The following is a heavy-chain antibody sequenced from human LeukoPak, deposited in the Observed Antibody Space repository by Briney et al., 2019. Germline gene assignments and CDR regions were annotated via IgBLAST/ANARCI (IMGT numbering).Heavy chain of an antibody. CDR1: GGTFNSYA. V-gene: IGHV1-69*05. J-gene: IGHJ4*02. CDR3: AADGTD. Sequence: GSSVKVSCKTSGGTFNSYAINWVRQAPGQGLEWMGGIIPRLGTTKYIQKVQGRMTITTDESTTTAYMELSSLRSEHTAVYYCAADGTDWGQGTLVTVSS. CDR2: IIPRLGTT.